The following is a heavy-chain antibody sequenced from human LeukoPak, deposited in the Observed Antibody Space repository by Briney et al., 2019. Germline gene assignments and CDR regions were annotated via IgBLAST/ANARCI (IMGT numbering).Heavy chain of an antibody. D-gene: IGHD3-3*01. V-gene: IGHV1-2*02. CDR1: GYTFTSYG. CDR2: INPNSGGT. Sequence: GASVKVSCKASGYTFTSYGISWVRQAPGQGLEWMGWINPNSGGTNYAQKFQGRVTMTRDTSISTAYMELSRLRSDDTAVYYCARGPSRGITIFGVVIGESTDGNDAFDIWGQGTMVTVSS. CDR3: ARGPSRGITIFGVVIGESTDGNDAFDI. J-gene: IGHJ3*02.